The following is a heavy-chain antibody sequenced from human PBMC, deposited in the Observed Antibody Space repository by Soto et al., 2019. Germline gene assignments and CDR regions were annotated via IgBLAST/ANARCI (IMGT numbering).Heavy chain of an antibody. V-gene: IGHV1-69*13. Sequence: SVKVSCKASGGTFSSYAISWVRQAPGQGLEWMGGIIPIFGTANYAQKFQGRVTITADESTSTAYMELSSLRSEDTAVYYCARGLKRWLQYFDYWGQGTLVTVSS. CDR3: ARGLKRWLQYFDY. CDR2: IIPIFGTA. D-gene: IGHD5-12*01. CDR1: GGTFSSYA. J-gene: IGHJ4*02.